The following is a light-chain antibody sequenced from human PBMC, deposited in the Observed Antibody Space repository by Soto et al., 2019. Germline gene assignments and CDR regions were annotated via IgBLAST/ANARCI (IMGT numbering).Light chain of an antibody. Sequence: DNVLTQSPDTLSLSPGERATLSCRASQNVSTYLAWYQQKPGQAPRLLIYDASNRATGVPARFSGSGSGTDVTLTISSLEPEDFAGYYCQQRLSWPITSGQGTRLEI. CDR2: DAS. V-gene: IGKV3-11*01. CDR1: QNVSTY. J-gene: IGKJ5*01. CDR3: QQRLSWPIT.